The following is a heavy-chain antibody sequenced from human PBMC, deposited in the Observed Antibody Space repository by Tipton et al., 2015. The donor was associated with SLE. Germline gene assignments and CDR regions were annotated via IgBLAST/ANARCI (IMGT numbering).Heavy chain of an antibody. J-gene: IGHJ4*02. CDR2: ISSSGSTI. Sequence: TLSLTCAASGFTLSDYEMNWVRQAPGKGLEWVSYISSSGSTIYYGDSVKGRFTISRDNAKNSLYLQMSSLRAEDTATYYCARDSATLGKFDYWGQGTLVTVSS. D-gene: IGHD3-10*01. CDR1: GFTLSDYE. V-gene: IGHV3-48*03. CDR3: ARDSATLGKFDY.